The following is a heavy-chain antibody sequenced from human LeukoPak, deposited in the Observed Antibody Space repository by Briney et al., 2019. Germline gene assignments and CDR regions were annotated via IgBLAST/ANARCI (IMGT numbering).Heavy chain of an antibody. Sequence: SETLSLTCTVSGGSITSYYWSWIRQPPGKGLEWIGYIYYSGSTNYNPFLESRVTISVDTSKNQFSLKLSSVTAADTAVYYCASQPRYSSSWYGYWGQGTLVTVSS. CDR2: IYYSGST. CDR3: ASQPRYSSSWYGY. CDR1: GGSITSYY. J-gene: IGHJ4*02. V-gene: IGHV4-59*01. D-gene: IGHD6-13*01.